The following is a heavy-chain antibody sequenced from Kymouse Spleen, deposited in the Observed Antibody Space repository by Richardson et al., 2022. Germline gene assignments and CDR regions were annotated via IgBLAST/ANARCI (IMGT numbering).Heavy chain of an antibody. CDR1: GFTFSSYG. CDR3: AKKGITELRGDFDY. V-gene: IGHV3-30*18. D-gene: IGHD3-10*01,IGHD3-16*02,IGHD3-22*01. J-gene: IGHJ4*02. CDR2: ISYDGSNK. Sequence: QVQLVESGGGVVQPGRSLRLSCAASGFTFSSYGMHWVRQAPGKGLEWVAVISYDGSNKYYADSVKGRFTISRDNSKNTLYLQMNSLRAEDTAVYYCAKKGITELRGDFDYWGQGTLVTVSS.